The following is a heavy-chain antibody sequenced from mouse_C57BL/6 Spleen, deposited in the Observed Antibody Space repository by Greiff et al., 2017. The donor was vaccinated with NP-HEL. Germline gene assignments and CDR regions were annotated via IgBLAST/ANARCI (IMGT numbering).Heavy chain of an antibody. J-gene: IGHJ4*01. CDR2: INPSNGGT. V-gene: IGHV1-53*01. CDR1: GYTFTSYW. Sequence: QVQLQQPGTELVKPGASVKLSCKASGYTFTSYWMHWVKQRPGQGLEWIGNINPSNGGTNYNQKFKGKATLTVDKSSSTAYMQLSSLTSEDSAVYYCAIWGVAYYYAMDYWGQGTSVTVSS. CDR3: AIWGVAYYYAMDY. D-gene: IGHD1-1*01.